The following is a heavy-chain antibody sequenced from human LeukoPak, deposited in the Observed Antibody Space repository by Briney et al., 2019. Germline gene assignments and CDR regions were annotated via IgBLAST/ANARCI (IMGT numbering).Heavy chain of an antibody. V-gene: IGHV1-2*04. D-gene: IGHD2-15*01. J-gene: IGHJ5*02. Sequence: GASVKVSCKASGYTFTGYYMHWVRQAPGQGLEWMGWINPNSGGTNYAQKFQGWVTMIRDTSISTAYMELSRLRSDDTAVYYCARDPVAIYCSGGSCYSGARWFDPWGQGTLVTVSS. CDR2: INPNSGGT. CDR1: GYTFTGYY. CDR3: ARDPVAIYCSGGSCYSGARWFDP.